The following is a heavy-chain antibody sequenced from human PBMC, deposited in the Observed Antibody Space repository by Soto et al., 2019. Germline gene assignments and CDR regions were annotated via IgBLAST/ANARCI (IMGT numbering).Heavy chain of an antibody. V-gene: IGHV1-46*01. CDR3: ARASWDRVRGGKEVDY. D-gene: IGHD3-10*01. CDR2: INPSTGTT. CDR1: GYTFTNDY. Sequence: QVQLVQSGAEVKKPGASVKVSCKASGYTFTNDYMHWVRQAPGQGLEWMGIINPSTGTTSYAQKFQGVVTMTRDTSTSTVHMELSSMSSDDTAVYYCARASWDRVRGGKEVDYWGQGTLVTVSS. J-gene: IGHJ4*02.